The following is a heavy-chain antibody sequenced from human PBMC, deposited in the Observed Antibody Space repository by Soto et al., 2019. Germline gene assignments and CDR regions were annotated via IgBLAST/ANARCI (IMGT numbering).Heavy chain of an antibody. J-gene: IGHJ4*02. CDR2: ITANSGST. V-gene: IGHV3-23*01. CDR1: GFTVGSCA. CDR3: AKSPEWPNRYFDY. D-gene: IGHD3-3*01. Sequence: VWSLRVSCAACGFTVGSCAMFWFRQAPGKGLDWVSTITANSGSTAYGDSVKGRFTISRDNSKSTLYLQMNSLRVEDTAAYYCAKSPEWPNRYFDYWGQGTLVTVSS.